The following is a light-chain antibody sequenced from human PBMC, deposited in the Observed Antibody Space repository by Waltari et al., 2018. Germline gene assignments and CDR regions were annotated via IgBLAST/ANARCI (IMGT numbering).Light chain of an antibody. Sequence: DIQMTQSPSSLSASVGDRVTITCRASQSISSYLNWYQHKPGKAPKLLIYAASSLQSGVPSRFSGSGSETDFTLTISSLQPEDFATYYCQQSYSTLSLTFGGGTKVEIK. CDR1: QSISSY. CDR3: QQSYSTLSLT. J-gene: IGKJ4*01. CDR2: AAS. V-gene: IGKV1-39*01.